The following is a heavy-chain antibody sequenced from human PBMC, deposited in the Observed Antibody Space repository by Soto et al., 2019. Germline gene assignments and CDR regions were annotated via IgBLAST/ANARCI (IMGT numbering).Heavy chain of an antibody. V-gene: IGHV4-39*01. J-gene: IGHJ3*02. CDR2: IYYSGST. Sequence: PSETLSLTCTVSGGSISSSSYYWGWIRQPPGKGLEWIGSIYYSGSTYYNPSLKSRVTISVDTSKNQFSLKLSSVTAADTAVYYCARLSTSYDYGDDPALGFSANDAFDIWGQGTMVTVSS. CDR1: GGSISSSSYY. CDR3: ARLSTSYDYGDDPALGFSANDAFDI. D-gene: IGHD4-17*01.